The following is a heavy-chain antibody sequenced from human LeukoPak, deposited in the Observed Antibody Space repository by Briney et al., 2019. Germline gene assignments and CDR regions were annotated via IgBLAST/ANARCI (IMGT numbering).Heavy chain of an antibody. V-gene: IGHV3-53*01. CDR1: GFTVITND. Sequence: GSLRLSCVASGFTVITNDMTWVRQAPGKGLEWVSVLYSDGNTKYADSVQGRFTISRDNSKDTLYLEMNSLSPDDTAVYYCARGVEPLAANTLAYWGQGTLVTVSS. CDR2: LYSDGNT. D-gene: IGHD1-14*01. J-gene: IGHJ4*02. CDR3: ARGVEPLAANTLAY.